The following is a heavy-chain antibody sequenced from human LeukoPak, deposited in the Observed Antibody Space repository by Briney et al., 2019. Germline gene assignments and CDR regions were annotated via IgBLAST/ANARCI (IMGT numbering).Heavy chain of an antibody. CDR2: INPNSGGT. J-gene: IGHJ5*02. CDR1: GYTFTGYY. D-gene: IGHD6-13*01. Sequence: ASVKVSCKASGYTFTGYYMHWVRQAPGPGLEWMGWINPNSGGTNYAQKFQGRVTMTRDTSISTAYMELSRLRSDDTAVYYCARDPSSSWYLFGFWFDPWGQGTLVTVSS. CDR3: ARDPSSSWYLFGFWFDP. V-gene: IGHV1-2*02.